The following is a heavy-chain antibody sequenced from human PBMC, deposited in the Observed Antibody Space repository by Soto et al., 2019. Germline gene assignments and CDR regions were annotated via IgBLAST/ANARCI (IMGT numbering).Heavy chain of an antibody. CDR2: IISTGIST. CDR1: GFSFRTFA. CDR3: AKGTYGDYGGFDP. V-gene: IGHV3-23*01. J-gene: IGHJ5*02. D-gene: IGHD4-17*01. Sequence: EVQVLESGGDFIQPGGSLRLSCAASGFSFRTFAMTWVRQAPGKGLEWVSTIISTGISTYYADSVKGRFTISRANSKNSLYLKMNSLRAEDSAVYYCAKGTYGDYGGFDPWGQGTLVTVSS.